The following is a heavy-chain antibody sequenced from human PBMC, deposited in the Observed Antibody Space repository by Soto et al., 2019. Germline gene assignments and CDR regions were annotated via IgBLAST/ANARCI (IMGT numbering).Heavy chain of an antibody. V-gene: IGHV3-30*18. J-gene: IGHJ3*02. Sequence: QVQLVESGGGVVQPGRPLRLSWEASGFTFSSLGMHWFRQGPGKGLEWVAVLSYDGSKKYYADSVKGRFTISRDNSRNTVYRQMSSLRAEDTAVYYCAKVNPSGSSSIPGVFDIWGQGTMVTVSS. D-gene: IGHD2-2*01. CDR2: LSYDGSKK. CDR3: AKVNPSGSSSIPGVFDI. CDR1: GFTFSSLG.